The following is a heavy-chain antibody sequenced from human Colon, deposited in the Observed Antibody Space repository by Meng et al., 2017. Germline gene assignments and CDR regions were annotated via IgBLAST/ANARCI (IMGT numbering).Heavy chain of an antibody. J-gene: IGHJ5*02. Sequence: GQVQESGLGILRPSETLALTCTVSGASVSSDSHYWSWIRQSPGKGLEWIGYIYYTGNTNYNPSLASRVSMSLDTSKNHFSLHLTSVTAADTAIYYCARVNGDFDEAWFDPWGQGTLVTVSS. CDR2: IYYTGNT. V-gene: IGHV4-61*03. CDR1: GASVSSDSHY. D-gene: IGHD4-17*01. CDR3: ARVNGDFDEAWFDP.